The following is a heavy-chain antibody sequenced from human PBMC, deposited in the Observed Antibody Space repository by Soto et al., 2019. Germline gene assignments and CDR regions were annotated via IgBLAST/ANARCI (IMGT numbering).Heavy chain of an antibody. CDR2: ISSSGITI. V-gene: IGHV3-48*03. CDR1: GFTFSSYE. J-gene: IGHJ6*02. D-gene: IGHD2-15*01. Sequence: GGSLRLSCAASGFTFSSYEMNWVRQAPGKGLEWVSYISSSGITIYYADSVKGRFTISRDNAKNSLYLQMNSLRAEDTAVYYCARAARYYYYGMDVWGQGTTVTV. CDR3: ARAARYYYYGMDV.